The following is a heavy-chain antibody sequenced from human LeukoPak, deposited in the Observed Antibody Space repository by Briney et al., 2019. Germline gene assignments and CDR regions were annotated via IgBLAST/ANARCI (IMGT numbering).Heavy chain of an antibody. CDR2: ISWNSGSI. D-gene: IGHD3-22*01. Sequence: GGSLRLSCAASGFTFDDYAMHWVRHAPGKGLEWVSGISWNSGSIGYADSVKGRSTISRDNAKNSLYLQMNSLRAEDTALYYCAKDIDPYYYDSSGSSFFDYWGQGTLVTVSS. J-gene: IGHJ4*02. V-gene: IGHV3-9*01. CDR3: AKDIDPYYYDSSGSSFFDY. CDR1: GFTFDDYA.